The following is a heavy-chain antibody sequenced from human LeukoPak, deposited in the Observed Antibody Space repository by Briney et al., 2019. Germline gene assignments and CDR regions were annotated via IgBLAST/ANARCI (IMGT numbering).Heavy chain of an antibody. D-gene: IGHD2-2*01. CDR3: ARDRDCSSTSCYPSYFDY. J-gene: IGHJ4*02. Sequence: SVKVSCKASGYTFASYDISWVRQAPGQGLEWMGRIIPIFGTANYAQKFQGRVTITTDESTSTAYMELSSLRSEDTAVYYCARDRDCSSTSCYPSYFDYWGQGTLVTVSS. CDR2: IIPIFGTA. V-gene: IGHV1-69*05. CDR1: GYTFASYD.